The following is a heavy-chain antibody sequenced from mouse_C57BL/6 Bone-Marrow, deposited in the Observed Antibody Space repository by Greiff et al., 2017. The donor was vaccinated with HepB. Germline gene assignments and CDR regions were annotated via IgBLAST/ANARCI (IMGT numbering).Heavy chain of an antibody. CDR1: GFTFSNYW. D-gene: IGHD2-3*01. Sequence: EVKVEESGGGLVQPGGSMKLSCVASGFTFSNYWMNWVRQSPEKGLEWVAQIRLKSDNYATHYAESVKGRFTISRDDSKSSVYLQMNNLRAEDTGIYYCTGRGGYSWFAYWGQGTLVTVSA. CDR2: IRLKSDNYAT. J-gene: IGHJ3*01. CDR3: TGRGGYSWFAY. V-gene: IGHV6-3*01.